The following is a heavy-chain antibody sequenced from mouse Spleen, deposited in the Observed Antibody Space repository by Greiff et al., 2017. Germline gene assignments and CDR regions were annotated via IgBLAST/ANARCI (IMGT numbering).Heavy chain of an antibody. Sequence: QVQLQQSGPELVKPGASVKISCKASGYAFSSSWMNWVKQRPGKGLEWIGRIYPGDGDTNYNGKFKGKATLTADKSSSTAYMQLSSLTSEDSAVYFCARDCLDWYFDVWGAGTTVTVSS. CDR1: GYAFSSSW. D-gene: IGHD6-2*01. J-gene: IGHJ1*01. V-gene: IGHV1-82*01. CDR2: IYPGDGDT. CDR3: ARDCLDWYFDV.